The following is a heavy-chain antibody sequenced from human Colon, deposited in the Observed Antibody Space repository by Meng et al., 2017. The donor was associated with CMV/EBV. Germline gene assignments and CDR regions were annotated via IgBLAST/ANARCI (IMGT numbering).Heavy chain of an antibody. CDR3: VRESWYFDF. J-gene: IGHJ4*02. CDR2: IYPQDGGT. D-gene: IGHD6-13*01. Sequence: QVHLVQSGTEVKKPGASVKVSCKTSRYTFTANHLHWVRQAPGQGLEWMGWIYPQDGGTYFAQKFQDRVTLTRDTSITTAYMELSGLTSDDTAIYYCVRESWYFDFWGEGTLVTVSS. CDR1: RYTFTANH. V-gene: IGHV1-2*02.